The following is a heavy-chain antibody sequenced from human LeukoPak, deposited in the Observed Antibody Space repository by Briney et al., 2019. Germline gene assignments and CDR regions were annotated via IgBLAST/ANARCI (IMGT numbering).Heavy chain of an antibody. CDR1: GYTFTSYY. Sequence: ASVKASCKASGYTFTSYYMHWMRQAPGQGLEWMGIINPGGGSTSYAQKFQGRVTMTRDTSTSTVYMELSSLRSEGTAVYYCAREWMAARRRYYFDNWGQGTLVTVSS. V-gene: IGHV1-46*01. CDR3: AREWMAARRRYYFDN. J-gene: IGHJ4*02. D-gene: IGHD6-6*01. CDR2: INPGGGST.